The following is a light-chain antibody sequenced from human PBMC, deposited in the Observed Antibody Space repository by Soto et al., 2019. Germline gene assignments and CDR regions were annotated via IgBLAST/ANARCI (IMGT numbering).Light chain of an antibody. Sequence: EIVLTQSPATLSSFPGDRVTPSCRASQYIHTRLAWYQHRPGQSPRLLIYQTSLRAAGIPARFSASGSGTDFTLTIGDLQPEDFALYYCHQRQSWPRTFGQGTKVDIK. CDR1: QYIHTR. CDR3: HQRQSWPRT. J-gene: IGKJ1*01. CDR2: QTS. V-gene: IGKV3-11*01.